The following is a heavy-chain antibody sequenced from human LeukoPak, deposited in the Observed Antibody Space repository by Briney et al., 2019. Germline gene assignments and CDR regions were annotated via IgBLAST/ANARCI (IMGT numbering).Heavy chain of an antibody. CDR1: GGTFSSYA. V-gene: IGHV1-69*05. J-gene: IGHJ4*02. D-gene: IGHD7-27*01. CDR2: IIPIFGTA. Sequence: WASVKVSCKASGGTFSSYAISWVRQAPGQGLEWMGGIIPIFGTANYAQKFQGRVTITTDESTSTAYMELSRLRSDDTAVYYCARGDNWGSEAHWGQGTLVTVSS. CDR3: ARGDNWGSEAH.